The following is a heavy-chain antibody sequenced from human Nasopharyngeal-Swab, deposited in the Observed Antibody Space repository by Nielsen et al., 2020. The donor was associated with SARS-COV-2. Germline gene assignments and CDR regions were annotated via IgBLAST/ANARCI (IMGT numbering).Heavy chain of an antibody. CDR2: VNEDGSRT. Sequence: GESLKISCVASGVIFSDYWMHWVRQAPGKGLVWVSRVNEDGSRTDYADSVRGRFTISRDNAKNTLYLQMNSLRVEDTAVYYCVKHQGSSSGQWGQGTLVTVSS. J-gene: IGHJ4*02. CDR3: VKHQGSSSGQ. CDR1: GVIFSDYW. V-gene: IGHV3-74*01.